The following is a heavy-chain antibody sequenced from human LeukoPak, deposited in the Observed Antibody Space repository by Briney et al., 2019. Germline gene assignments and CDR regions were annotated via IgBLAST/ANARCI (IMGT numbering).Heavy chain of an antibody. CDR3: VSRYCTITNCYKASGTGSFDI. J-gene: IGHJ3*02. CDR1: GRTFSSYW. D-gene: IGHD2-2*02. CDR2: MNSDGSTT. V-gene: IGHV3-74*01. Sequence: PGGSLRLSCAASGRTFSSYWMQWVRQAPGKGVVWVSRMNSDGSTTNDAESVKARFTSSKDNAKKTMYLQMNSLIPEDTAVYYCVSRYCTITNCYKASGTGSFDIWGQGTMVSVSS.